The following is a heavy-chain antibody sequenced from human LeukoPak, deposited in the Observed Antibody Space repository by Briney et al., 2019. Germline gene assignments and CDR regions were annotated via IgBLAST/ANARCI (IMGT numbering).Heavy chain of an antibody. V-gene: IGHV3-30*18. D-gene: IGHD3-22*01. CDR1: GFTFSSYG. Sequence: PGRSLRLSCAASGFTFSSYGMHWVRQAPGKGLEWVAVISYDGSNKYYADSVKGRFTISRDNSKNTLYLQMNSLSAEDTAVYYCANDYYDSSGYFNYWGQGTLVTVSS. CDR3: ANDYYDSSGYFNY. J-gene: IGHJ4*02. CDR2: ISYDGSNK.